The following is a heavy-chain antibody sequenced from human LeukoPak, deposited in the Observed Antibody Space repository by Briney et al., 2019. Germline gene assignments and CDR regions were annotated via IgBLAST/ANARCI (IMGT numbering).Heavy chain of an antibody. CDR2: ISYDGSNK. J-gene: IGHJ4*02. Sequence: PGGSLRLSCAASGFTFSSYAMHWVRQAPGKGLEWVAVISYDGSNKYYADSVKGRFTISRDNSKNTLYLQMNSLRAEDTAVYYCASITHFDYWGQGTLVTVSS. CDR3: ASITHFDY. V-gene: IGHV3-30*04. CDR1: GFTFSSYA. D-gene: IGHD3-10*01.